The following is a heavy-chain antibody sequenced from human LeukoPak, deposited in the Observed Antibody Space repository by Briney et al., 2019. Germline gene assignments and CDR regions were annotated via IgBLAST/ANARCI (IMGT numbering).Heavy chain of an antibody. V-gene: IGHV3-74*01. D-gene: IGHD3-10*01. CDR2: ISSDGSIT. J-gene: IGHJ4*02. Sequence: GGSLRLSCAASGFTFSTYWMHWVRQAPGKGLVWVSRISSDGSITSYADSVKGRFTISRDNGKNTLYLQMNSLRAEDTAVYYCARHLNYYLDYWGQGTLVTVSS. CDR1: GFTFSTYW. CDR3: ARHLNYYLDY.